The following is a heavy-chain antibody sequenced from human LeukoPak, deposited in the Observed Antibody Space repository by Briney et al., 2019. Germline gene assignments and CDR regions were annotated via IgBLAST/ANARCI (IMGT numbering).Heavy chain of an antibody. V-gene: IGHV1-18*01. CDR2: INSYNGNT. CDR3: ARASDIDSFDY. J-gene: IGHJ4*02. Sequence: GGSVKVSCKTSGYTFTTYGISWVRQAPGQGLEWMGWINSYNGNTIYAQKLQGRVTMTTDTPASTAYMELRSLRSDDTAVYYCARASDIDSFDYWGQGTLVTVSS. CDR1: GYTFTTYG.